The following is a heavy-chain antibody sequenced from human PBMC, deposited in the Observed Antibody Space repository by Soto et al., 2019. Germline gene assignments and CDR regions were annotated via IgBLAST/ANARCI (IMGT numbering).Heavy chain of an antibody. CDR3: AKDRGFSYGYGFDY. CDR2: ISATAGST. D-gene: IGHD5-18*01. Sequence: LRLSCAASGFTFGSFGMSWVRQAPGKGLEWVSAISATAGSTYYANSVKGRFTFSRDNSKNTLYLQMNSLRADDTAVYYCAKDRGFSYGYGFDYWGQGTLVTVSS. J-gene: IGHJ4*02. CDR1: GFTFGSFG. V-gene: IGHV3-23*01.